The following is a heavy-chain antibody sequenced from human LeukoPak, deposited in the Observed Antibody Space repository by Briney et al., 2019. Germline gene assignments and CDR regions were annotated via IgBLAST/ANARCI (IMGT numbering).Heavy chain of an antibody. J-gene: IGHJ6*02. CDR3: ANSGGFGHYYYHGMDV. CDR1: GFTFSDYY. CDR2: ISSSGSTI. Sequence: GGSLRLSCAASGFTFSDYYMSWIRQAPGKGLEWVSYISSSGSTIYYADSVKGRFTISRDNAKNSLYLQMNSLRAEDTAVYYCANSGGFGHYYYHGMDVWGQGTTVTVSS. D-gene: IGHD3-10*01. V-gene: IGHV3-11*01.